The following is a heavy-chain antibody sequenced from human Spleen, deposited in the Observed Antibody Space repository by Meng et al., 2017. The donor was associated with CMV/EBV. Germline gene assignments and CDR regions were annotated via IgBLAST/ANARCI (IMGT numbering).Heavy chain of an antibody. D-gene: IGHD6-13*01. J-gene: IGHJ4*02. V-gene: IGHV3-23*01. CDR2: ISGGGGNT. CDR1: GFTFSSHA. CDR3: ESHSSSWDFDS. Sequence: GGSLRLSCAASGFTFSSHAMSWVRQGPGKGLEWVSVISGGGGNTYYTDSVKGRFTISRDNSKNTLYLQMNSLRAEDTAVYYCESHSSSWDFDSWGQGTLVTISS.